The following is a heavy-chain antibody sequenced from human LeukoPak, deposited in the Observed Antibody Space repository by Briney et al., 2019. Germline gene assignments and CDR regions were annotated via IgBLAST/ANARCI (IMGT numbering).Heavy chain of an antibody. CDR1: GGSISSGGYY. J-gene: IGHJ6*02. CDR3: AGMDV. Sequence: SETLSLTCAVSGGSISSGGYYWGWIRQPPGKGLEWIGSIYYSGSTYYNPSLKSRVTISVDTSKNQFSLKLSSVTAADTAVYYCAGMDVWGQGTTVTVSS. CDR2: IYYSGST. V-gene: IGHV4-39*01.